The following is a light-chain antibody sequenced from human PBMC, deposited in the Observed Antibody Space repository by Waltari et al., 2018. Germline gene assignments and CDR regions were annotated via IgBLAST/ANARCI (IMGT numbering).Light chain of an antibody. CDR2: DVS. J-gene: IGLJ2*01. CDR3: SSYTSSSTLVV. V-gene: IGLV2-14*01. CDR1: SSGGGGYNY. Sequence: QSALTQPASVSGSPGQSITISCTGTSSGGGGYNYVSWYQQHPRKAPKLMIYDVSNRPSRVSNRFSGSKSGNTASLTISGLQAEDEADYYCSSYTSSSTLVVFGGGTKLTVL.